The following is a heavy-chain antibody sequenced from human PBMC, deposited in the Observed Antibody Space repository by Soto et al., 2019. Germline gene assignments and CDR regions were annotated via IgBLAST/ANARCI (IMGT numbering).Heavy chain of an antibody. CDR3: ARGDKVRSGGSLLNY. D-gene: IGHD2-15*01. CDR2: MNPNSGNT. J-gene: IGHJ4*02. V-gene: IGHV1-8*01. Sequence: ASVKVSCKASGYTFTSYDINWVRQATGQGLERKGWMNPNSGNTGYAQKFQGRITMTRNTSISTAYMELSSLRSEDTAVYYCARGDKVRSGGSLLNYWGQGTLVTVSS. CDR1: GYTFTSYD.